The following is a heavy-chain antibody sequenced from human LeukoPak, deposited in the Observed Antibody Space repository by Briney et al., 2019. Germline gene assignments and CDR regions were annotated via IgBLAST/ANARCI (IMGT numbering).Heavy chain of an antibody. CDR2: MNPNSGNT. V-gene: IGHV1-8*03. J-gene: IGHJ3*02. CDR1: GYTFTRYD. Sequence: GSVKVSCKASGYTFTRYDMNWVRQATGQGLEWVGWMNPNSGNTGYAQKFQGRVTITRNTSISTAYMELSSLRSEDTAVYYCASGGSGSYHDAFDIWGQGTMVTVSS. CDR3: ASGGSGSYHDAFDI. D-gene: IGHD3-10*01.